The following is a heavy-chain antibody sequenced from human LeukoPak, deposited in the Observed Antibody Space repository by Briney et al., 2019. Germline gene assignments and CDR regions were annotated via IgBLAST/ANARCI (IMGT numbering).Heavy chain of an antibody. V-gene: IGHV3-30-3*01. CDR1: GFTFSSYA. CDR3: ARGYCSGGSCHDY. CDR2: ISYDGSNK. D-gene: IGHD2-15*01. Sequence: PGRSLRLSCAASGFTFSSYAMHWVRQAPGKGLEWVALISYDGSNKYYADSVKSRFTISRDNSKNALYLQMNSLRAEDTAVYYCARGYCSGGSCHDYWGQGTLVTVSS. J-gene: IGHJ4*02.